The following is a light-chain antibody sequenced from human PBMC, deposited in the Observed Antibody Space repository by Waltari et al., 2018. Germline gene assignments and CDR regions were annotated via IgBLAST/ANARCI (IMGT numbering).Light chain of an antibody. J-gene: IGLJ1*01. CDR1: TTDVGGFQY. Sequence: QSALTQPPSASGSPGQSVTIPSTGTTTDVGGFQYAPWYKQHPGKAPKLIIYEVTKRPSGVPDRFSGSKSGNTASLTVSGLQADDEANYYCNSYAGNNNFVFGTGTKVTVL. CDR3: NSYAGNNNFV. CDR2: EVT. V-gene: IGLV2-8*01.